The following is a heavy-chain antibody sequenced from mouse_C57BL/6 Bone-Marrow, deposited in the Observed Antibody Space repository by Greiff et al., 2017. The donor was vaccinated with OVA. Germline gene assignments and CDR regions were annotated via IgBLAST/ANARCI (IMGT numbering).Heavy chain of an antibody. CDR3: ARQDYYCSSRDY. V-gene: IGHV1-19*01. CDR2: INPYNGGT. D-gene: IGHD1-1*01. Sequence: VQLQQSGPVLVKPGASVKMSCKASGYTFTDYYMNWVKQSHGKSLEWIGVINPYNGGTSYNQKFKGKATLTVDKSSSTAYMELNSLTSEDSAVSYGARQDYYCSSRDYWGQGTTLTVSS. CDR1: GYTFTDYY. J-gene: IGHJ2*01.